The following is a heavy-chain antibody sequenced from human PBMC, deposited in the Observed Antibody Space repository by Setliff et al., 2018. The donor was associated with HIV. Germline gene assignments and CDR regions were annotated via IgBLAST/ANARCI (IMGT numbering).Heavy chain of an antibody. CDR2: INHSGST. V-gene: IGHV4-38-2*01. J-gene: IGHJ4*02. D-gene: IGHD3-16*01. CDR1: GFYISSGYY. CDR3: ARPQYDWYDYGH. Sequence: PSETLSLTCAVSGFYISSGYYWGWIRQPPGKGLEWIGEINHSGSTSYNPSLKSRVTISVDKSNNHFSLKLSSVTAADTAVYYCARPQYDWYDYGHWGQGTLVTVSS.